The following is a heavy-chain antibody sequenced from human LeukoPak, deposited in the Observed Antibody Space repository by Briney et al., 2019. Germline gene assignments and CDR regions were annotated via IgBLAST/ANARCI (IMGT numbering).Heavy chain of an antibody. J-gene: IGHJ4*02. D-gene: IGHD6-6*01. CDR2: ISGSGVNT. V-gene: IGHV3-23*01. CDR3: ANRRASLDY. Sequence: GGSLRLSCAASGFTFNSYAMSWVRQAPGKGLEWVSGISGSGVNTYYADSVKGRFTTSRDNSKNTLYLQMNSLRAEDTAVYYCANRRASLDYWGQGTLVTVSS. CDR1: GFTFNSYA.